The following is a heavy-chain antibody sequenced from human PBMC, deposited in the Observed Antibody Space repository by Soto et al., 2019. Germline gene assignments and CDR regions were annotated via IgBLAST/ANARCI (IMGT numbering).Heavy chain of an antibody. Sequence: PGGSLRLSCAASGFTFSNYAMNWVRQAPGRGLEWVSGISDSGGTTFYADSVKGRFTISRDNSKNTLFLQMNSLRAEDTAVYYCAKPYYDFPWAQGTLVTVSS. V-gene: IGHV3-23*01. CDR3: AKPYYDFP. CDR2: ISDSGGTT. CDR1: GFTFSNYA. J-gene: IGHJ5*02. D-gene: IGHD3-3*01.